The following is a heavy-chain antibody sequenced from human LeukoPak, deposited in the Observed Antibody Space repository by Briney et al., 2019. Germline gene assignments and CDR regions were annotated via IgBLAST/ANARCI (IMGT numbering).Heavy chain of an antibody. Sequence: PGGSLRLSCVASGFTFSSHAMNWVRQAPGKGLEWVSVIYSGGSTYYADSVKGRFTISRDNSKNTLYLQMNSLRAEDTAVYYCARDLFVVPGYYYYGMDVWGQGTTVTVSS. V-gene: IGHV3-53*01. CDR2: IYSGGST. CDR3: ARDLFVVPGYYYYGMDV. CDR1: GFTFSSHA. D-gene: IGHD2-2*01. J-gene: IGHJ6*02.